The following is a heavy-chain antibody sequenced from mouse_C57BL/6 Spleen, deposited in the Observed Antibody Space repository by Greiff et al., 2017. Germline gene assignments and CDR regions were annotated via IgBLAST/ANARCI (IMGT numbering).Heavy chain of an antibody. Sequence: VQLQESGAELVKPGASVKISCKASGYAFSSYWMNWVKQRPGKGLEWIGQIYPGDGDTNYNGKFKGKATLTADKSSSTAYMQLSSLTSEDSAVYFCARGGDGGYFDVWGTGTTVTVSS. CDR1: GYAFSSYW. J-gene: IGHJ1*03. CDR3: ARGGDGGYFDV. CDR2: IYPGDGDT. V-gene: IGHV1-80*01. D-gene: IGHD2-3*01.